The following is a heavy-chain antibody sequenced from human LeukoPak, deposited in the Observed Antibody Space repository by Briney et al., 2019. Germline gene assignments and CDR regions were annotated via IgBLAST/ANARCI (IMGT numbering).Heavy chain of an antibody. J-gene: IGHJ4*02. V-gene: IGHV3-48*03. CDR3: AKDRETRYSSGWVNDY. CDR2: ISSSGSSL. CDR1: GFTFSSYE. D-gene: IGHD6-19*01. Sequence: GGSLRLSCAASGFTFSSYEMNWVRQAPGEGLEWVSYISSSGSSLKYADSVKGRFTISRDNSKNTLYLQMNSLRAEDTAVYYCAKDRETRYSSGWVNDYWGQGTLVTVSS.